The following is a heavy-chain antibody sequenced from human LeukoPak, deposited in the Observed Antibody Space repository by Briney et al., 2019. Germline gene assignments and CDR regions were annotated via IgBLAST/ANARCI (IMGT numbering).Heavy chain of an antibody. CDR1: GYTFTSYG. D-gene: IGHD1-1*01. Sequence: ASVKVSCKASGYTFTSYGLSWVRQAHGPGLEWMGWISAYNGNTNYAQKFQGRVTMTRDTSTSTVYLELSSLRSEDTAVYFCARGGSTGIFDYWGQGTLVTVSS. J-gene: IGHJ4*02. CDR2: ISAYNGNT. CDR3: ARGGSTGIFDY. V-gene: IGHV1-18*01.